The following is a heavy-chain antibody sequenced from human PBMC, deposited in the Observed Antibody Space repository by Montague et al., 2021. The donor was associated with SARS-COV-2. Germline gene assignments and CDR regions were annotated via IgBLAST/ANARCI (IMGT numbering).Heavy chain of an antibody. V-gene: IGHV4-59*01. CDR1: GGSISRYS. CDR3: ARVGRGSSWYEVAFDI. J-gene: IGHJ3*02. Sequence: SETLSLTCIVSGGSISRYSWTWIRQPPGKGLEWIGYIYNSGSTNXNPSLTSRVTISVDTSKNQFSLKLSSVAAADTAVYYCARVGRGSSWYEVAFDIWGQGTMVTVSS. CDR2: IYNSGST. D-gene: IGHD6-13*01.